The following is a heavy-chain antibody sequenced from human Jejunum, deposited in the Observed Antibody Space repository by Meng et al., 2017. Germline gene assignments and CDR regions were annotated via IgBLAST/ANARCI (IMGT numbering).Heavy chain of an antibody. CDR3: ARAYCTDVSCHDFFDS. J-gene: IGHJ4*02. V-gene: IGHV4-4*02. CDR1: GASIRRTNW. CDR2: IDPSEST. Sequence: QVQLQEPGPGLVKPSGTLSLTCAGSGASIRRTNWWSWVRQPPGKGLEWIGKIDPSESTHYNPSLKGRVTISADRSKNQFSLRLTSVTAADTAIYYCARAYCTDVSCHDFFDSWGQGTLVTVS. D-gene: IGHD2-8*01.